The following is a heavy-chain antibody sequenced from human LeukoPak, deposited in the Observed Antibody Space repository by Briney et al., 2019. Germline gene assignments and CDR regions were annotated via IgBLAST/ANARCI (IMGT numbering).Heavy chain of an antibody. CDR1: GGSFNAYY. CDR2: INHSGST. D-gene: IGHD5-18*01. V-gene: IGHV4-34*01. Sequence: PSETLSLTCAVYGGSFNAYYWTWIRQTPGKGLEWIGEINHSGSTNYNPSLKSRVTISVDTSKNQFSLKLSSVTAADTAVYYCARGGKGVPTKQLWFSSYVYWGQGTLVTVSS. J-gene: IGHJ4*02. CDR3: ARGGKGVPTKQLWFSSYVY.